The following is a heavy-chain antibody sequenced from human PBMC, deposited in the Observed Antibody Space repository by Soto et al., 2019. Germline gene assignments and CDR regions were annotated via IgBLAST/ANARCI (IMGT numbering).Heavy chain of an antibody. J-gene: IGHJ4*02. Sequence: QVQLVQSGAEVKKPGASVKVSCKASRYTFTGYYMHWVRQAPGQGLEWMGWINPNSGGTNYAQKLQGRVTMTTDTSTSTAYMELRSLRSDDTAVYYCARDWGVAGGVGFDYWGQGTLVTVSS. D-gene: IGHD3-16*01. CDR2: INPNSGGT. CDR3: ARDWGVAGGVGFDY. CDR1: RYTFTGYY. V-gene: IGHV1-2*02.